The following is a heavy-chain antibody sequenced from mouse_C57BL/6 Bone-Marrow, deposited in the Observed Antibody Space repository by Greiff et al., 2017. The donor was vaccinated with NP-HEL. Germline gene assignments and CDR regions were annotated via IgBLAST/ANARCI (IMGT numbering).Heavy chain of an antibody. CDR3: ALLLPHYYAMDY. D-gene: IGHD1-1*01. CDR2: IWWDDDK. CDR1: GFSLSTFGMG. V-gene: IGHV8-8*01. J-gene: IGHJ4*01. Sequence: QVTLKVSGPGILQPSQTLSLTCSFSGFSLSTFGMGVGWIRQPSGKGLEWLVHIWWDDDKYSNPALKSRLTISKATSQNQLFIKIANVDTADTATYYCALLLPHYYAMDYWGQGASVTVSS.